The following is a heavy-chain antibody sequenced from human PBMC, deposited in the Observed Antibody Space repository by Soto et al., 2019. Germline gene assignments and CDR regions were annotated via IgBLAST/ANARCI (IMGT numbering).Heavy chain of an antibody. CDR2: ISGSGGST. Sequence: PGGSLRLSCAAPGLTFSSYAMSWVRQAPGKGLECVSAISGSGGSTYYADSVKGRFTISRYNSKNTLYLQMNSLRAEDTAVYYCAKALGGQRNYDYYYDMDVWGQGTTVTVSS. J-gene: IGHJ6*02. CDR1: GLTFSSYA. CDR3: AKALGGQRNYDYYYDMDV. V-gene: IGHV3-23*01. D-gene: IGHD6-25*01.